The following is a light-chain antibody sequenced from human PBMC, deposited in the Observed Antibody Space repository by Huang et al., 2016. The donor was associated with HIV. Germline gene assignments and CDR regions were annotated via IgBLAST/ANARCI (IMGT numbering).Light chain of an antibody. J-gene: IGKJ4*01. CDR2: GAS. V-gene: IGKV3-15*01. CDR1: RSVNSK. CDR3: QQYSDWPLT. Sequence: EVVMTQSPATLSVSPGERATLSCRASRSVNSKLAWYQQKPGQAPRLLIYGASTRATGIPARFSGSGSGTEFTLTISNLQSEDFAVYYCQQYSDWPLTFGGGTKVEIK.